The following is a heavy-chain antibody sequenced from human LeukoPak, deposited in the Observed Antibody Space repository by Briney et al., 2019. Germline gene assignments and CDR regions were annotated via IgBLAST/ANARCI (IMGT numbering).Heavy chain of an antibody. J-gene: IGHJ6*02. CDR1: GGSFSGYY. V-gene: IGHV4-34*01. Sequence: KPSETLSLTCAVYGGSFSGYYWSWIRQPPGKGLERIGEINHSGSTNYNPSLKSRVTISVDTSKNQFSLKLSSVTAADTAVYYCARGSIVVVVAASGIGDYYYYGMDVWAKGPRSPSP. CDR3: ARGSIVVVVAASGIGDYYYYGMDV. D-gene: IGHD2-15*01. CDR2: INHSGST.